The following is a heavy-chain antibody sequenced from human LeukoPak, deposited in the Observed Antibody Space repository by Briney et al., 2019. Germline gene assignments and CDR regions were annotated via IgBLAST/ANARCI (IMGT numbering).Heavy chain of an antibody. CDR3: AKGNSGYDFPYFDS. Sequence: GGSLTLSCAASGFTFSSYAMTWVRQAPGKGLEWVSFMSGTSGNTYYADSVKGRFPISRDNSKNTLYLQMNRLRAEDTAVYYCAKGNSGYDFPYFDSWGQGTLVTVSS. V-gene: IGHV3-23*01. CDR2: MSGTSGNT. D-gene: IGHD5-12*01. J-gene: IGHJ4*02. CDR1: GFTFSSYA.